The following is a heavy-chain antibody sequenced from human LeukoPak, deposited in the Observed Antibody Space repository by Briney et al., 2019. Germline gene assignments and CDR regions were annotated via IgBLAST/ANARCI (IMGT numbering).Heavy chain of an antibody. Sequence: ASVKVSCKASGYTVTGHYLHRVRQAPGQGLESMGWINPNSGVTNYAQKFQGRVTMTRDTSINTAYMELHSLTSDDTAMYYCAKDAYSGFSSSYNMDSWGQGTLVTVSS. J-gene: IGHJ4*02. V-gene: IGHV1-2*02. D-gene: IGHD5-18*01. CDR2: INPNSGVT. CDR3: AKDAYSGFSSSYNMDS. CDR1: GYTVTGHY.